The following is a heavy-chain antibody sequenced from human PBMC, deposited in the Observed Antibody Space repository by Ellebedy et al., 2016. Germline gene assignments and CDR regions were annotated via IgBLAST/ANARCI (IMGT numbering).Heavy chain of an antibody. D-gene: IGHD3-3*01. J-gene: IGHJ6*02. CDR3: ARRFWSAWGMDV. Sequence: GESLKISCIASGFTFRNSAMSWVRQAPGKGLEWVAVISYDGSNKYYADSVKGRFTISRDNSKNTLYLQMNSLRAEDTAVYYCARRFWSAWGMDVWGQGTTVTVSS. V-gene: IGHV3-30*14. CDR1: GFTFRNSA. CDR2: ISYDGSNK.